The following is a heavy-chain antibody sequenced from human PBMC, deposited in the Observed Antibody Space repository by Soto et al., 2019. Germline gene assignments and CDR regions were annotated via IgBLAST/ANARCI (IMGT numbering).Heavy chain of an antibody. Sequence: ASVKVSCKASGGTFSSYAISWVRQAPGQGLEWMGGIIPIFGTANYAQKFQGRVTMTEDTPTNTAYMELSSLRSEDTAIYYCDTGIQNRVNLYYFDLWGQGTLVTVSS. CDR1: GGTFSSYA. D-gene: IGHD2-8*01. J-gene: IGHJ4*02. CDR3: DTGIQNRVNLYYFDL. CDR2: IIPIFGTA. V-gene: IGHV1-69*06.